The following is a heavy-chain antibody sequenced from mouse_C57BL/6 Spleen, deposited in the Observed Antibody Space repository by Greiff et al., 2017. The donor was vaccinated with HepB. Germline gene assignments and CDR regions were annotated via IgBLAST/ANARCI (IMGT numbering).Heavy chain of an antibody. CDR2: ISSGGSYT. V-gene: IGHV5-6*01. Sequence: EVKLMESGGDLVKPGGSLKLSCAASGFTFSSYGMSWVRQTPDKRLEWVATISSGGSYTYYPDSVKGRFTISRENAKNTLYLQMSSLKSEDTAMYYCARQVRYDYDRGYAMDYWGQGTSVTVSS. D-gene: IGHD2-4*01. CDR3: ARQVRYDYDRGYAMDY. J-gene: IGHJ4*01. CDR1: GFTFSSYG.